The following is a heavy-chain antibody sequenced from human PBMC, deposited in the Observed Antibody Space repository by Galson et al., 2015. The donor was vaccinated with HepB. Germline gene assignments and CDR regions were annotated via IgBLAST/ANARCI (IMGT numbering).Heavy chain of an antibody. V-gene: IGHV1-69*13. CDR1: GGTFSNYV. D-gene: IGHD1-26*01. Sequence: SVKVSCKASGGTFSNYVISWVRQAPGQGLEWVGGILPIFRLTLPAQNFRGRVTITADESTSTAYMELSSLRSEDTAVYYCARVGMMGKFYYYFDHWGQGTLVTVSS. CDR3: ARVGMMGKFYYYFDH. J-gene: IGHJ4*02. CDR2: ILPIFRLT.